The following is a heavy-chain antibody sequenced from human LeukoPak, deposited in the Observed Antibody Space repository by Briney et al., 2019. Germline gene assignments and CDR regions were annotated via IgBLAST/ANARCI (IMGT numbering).Heavy chain of an antibody. V-gene: IGHV3-11*06. Sequence: GGSLRLSCAASGFTFSDYYMSWIRLAPGKGLEWVSYISSRTSDTNYVDSVKGRFTISRDNAKNSLYLQMNSLRAEETAVYYCTRVGSSGSVDYWGQGTLVTVST. CDR2: ISSRTSDT. J-gene: IGHJ4*02. CDR1: GFTFSDYY. CDR3: TRVGSSGSVDY. D-gene: IGHD1-1*01.